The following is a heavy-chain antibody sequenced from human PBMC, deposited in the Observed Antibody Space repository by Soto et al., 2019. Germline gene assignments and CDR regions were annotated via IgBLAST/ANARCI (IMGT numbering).Heavy chain of an antibody. D-gene: IGHD1-1*01. CDR3: AKRRGQQLENWQFDV. V-gene: IGHV3-23*01. Sequence: EVQLLESGGGLVQPGGSLRLSCVASGFSFSDRAMAWVRQAPGKGLEWVSDISSDGGGTFYADSVKGRFTIYRDNVKKTVHLQMNRLRDEDTATYYCAKRRGQQLENWQFDVWGRGSLVSVAS. J-gene: IGHJ2*01. CDR1: GFSFSDRA. CDR2: ISSDGGGT.